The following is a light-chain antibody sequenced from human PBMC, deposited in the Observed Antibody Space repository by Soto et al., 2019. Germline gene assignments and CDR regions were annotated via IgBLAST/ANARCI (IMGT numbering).Light chain of an antibody. CDR3: SSYRSGSTLV. CDR1: SSDVGGSNY. CDR2: DVN. J-gene: IGLJ2*01. Sequence: QSALTQPASVSGSPGQSITISCTGTSSDVGGSNYVSWYQQHTGKAPKLMIYDVNNRPSGISNRFSGSKSGNTASLTISGLQAEDEADYYCSSYRSGSTLVFGGGTKLTVL. V-gene: IGLV2-14*01.